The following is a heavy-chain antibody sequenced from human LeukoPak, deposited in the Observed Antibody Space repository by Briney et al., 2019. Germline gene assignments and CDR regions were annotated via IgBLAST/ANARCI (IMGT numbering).Heavy chain of an antibody. CDR2: MSSSGSTI. J-gene: IGHJ4*02. CDR1: GFTFSSYE. CDR3: ARKEYSSSWFSHPFDY. D-gene: IGHD6-13*01. V-gene: IGHV3-48*03. Sequence: PPGGSLRLSCAASGFTFSSYEMNWVRQAPGKGLEWVSYMSSSGSTIYYADSVKGRFTISRDNAKNSLYLQMNSLRAEDTAVYYCARKEYSSSWFSHPFDYWGQGTLVTVSP.